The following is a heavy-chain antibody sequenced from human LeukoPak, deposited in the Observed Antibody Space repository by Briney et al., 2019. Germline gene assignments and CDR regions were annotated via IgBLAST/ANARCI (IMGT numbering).Heavy chain of an antibody. J-gene: IGHJ4*02. CDR3: ARGSVDIYYFDY. V-gene: IGHV1-46*01. CDR1: GYTLTSYY. Sequence: ASVKVSCKASGYTLTSYYMHWVRQAPGQGLEWMGVINPSGGSTSYAQNFQGRVTMTRDTSTSTVYMELSSLRSEDTAVYYCARGSVDIYYFDYWGQGTLVTVSS. D-gene: IGHD3-10*01. CDR2: INPSGGST.